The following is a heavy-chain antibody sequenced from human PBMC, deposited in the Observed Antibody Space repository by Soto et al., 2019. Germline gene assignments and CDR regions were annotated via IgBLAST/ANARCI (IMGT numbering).Heavy chain of an antibody. Sequence: SETLSLPGTVSGDPMRSSYWSWIRQAPGKGLEWIGYIYHSASTNYNPSLESRVTISIDTAKKQFSLKMSSVTAADTAVYYCVKVGQESRNYFYYGMDVWGQGITVT. CDR1: GDPMRSSY. CDR3: VKVGQESRNYFYYGMDV. J-gene: IGHJ6*02. CDR2: IYHSAST. V-gene: IGHV4-59*01.